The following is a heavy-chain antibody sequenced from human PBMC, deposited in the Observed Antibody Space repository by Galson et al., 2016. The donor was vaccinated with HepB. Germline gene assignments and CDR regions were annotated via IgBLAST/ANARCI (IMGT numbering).Heavy chain of an antibody. CDR3: AKGSQFLDY. D-gene: IGHD1-26*01. V-gene: IGHV3-30*18. CDR1: GFSFSTCT. J-gene: IGHJ4*02. CDR2: ISYDGINK. Sequence: SLRLSCAASGFSFSTCTIHWVRQAPGRGLEWVAVISYDGINKYYADSVKGRFTISRDNSKNTLYLQMNSLRAEDTGVYYCAKGSQFLDYWGQGTLVTVSS.